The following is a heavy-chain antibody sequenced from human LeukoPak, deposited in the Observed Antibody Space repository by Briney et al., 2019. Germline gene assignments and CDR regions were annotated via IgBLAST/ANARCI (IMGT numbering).Heavy chain of an antibody. D-gene: IGHD3-16*01. Sequence: GGSLRLSCAASGFTFSSYWMSWVRQAPGKGLEWVANIKEDGSEKYYVASVKGCFSISRDNAKNSLYLQMNSLRAEDTAVYYCASGRQLGYWGQGTLVTVSS. CDR2: IKEDGSEK. CDR3: ASGRQLGY. J-gene: IGHJ4*02. V-gene: IGHV3-7*01. CDR1: GFTFSSYW.